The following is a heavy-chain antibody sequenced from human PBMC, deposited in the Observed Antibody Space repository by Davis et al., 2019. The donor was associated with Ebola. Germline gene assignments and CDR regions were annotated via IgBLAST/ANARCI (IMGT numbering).Heavy chain of an antibody. Sequence: GESLKISCAASGFTFANAWMGWVRQAPGKGLEWVGRIRSKPDGGTIDYAAPVKGGFTISRDDSQNTLYLQMDSLKIEDTAVYYCTRDRQLGPIYYFDSWGLGTLVTVSS. CDR2: IRSKPDGGTI. D-gene: IGHD7-27*01. V-gene: IGHV3-15*01. J-gene: IGHJ4*02. CDR3: TRDRQLGPIYYFDS. CDR1: GFTFANAW.